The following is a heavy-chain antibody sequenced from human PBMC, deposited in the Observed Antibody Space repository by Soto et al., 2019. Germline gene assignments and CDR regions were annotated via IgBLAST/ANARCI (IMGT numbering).Heavy chain of an antibody. CDR3: ARNGRYLDGLLSYCDY. Sequence: EVQLVESGGGLVQPGGSLRLSCAASGFTFSSYWMSWVRQAPGKGLEWVANIKQDGSEKYYVDSVKGRFTISRDNAKNSLYLQMNSLRAEATAVYYCARNGRYLDGLLSYCDYWCQGTLVTVSS. J-gene: IGHJ4*02. V-gene: IGHV3-7*01. D-gene: IGHD3-9*01. CDR1: GFTFSSYW. CDR2: IKQDGSEK.